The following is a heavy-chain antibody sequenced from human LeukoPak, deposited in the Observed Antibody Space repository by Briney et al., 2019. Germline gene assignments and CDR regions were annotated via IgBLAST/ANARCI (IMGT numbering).Heavy chain of an antibody. CDR2: ISGSGGST. J-gene: IGHJ5*02. CDR1: GFTFRSYA. Sequence: GGSLRLSCAASGFTFRSYAMSWVRQAPGKGLEWVSAISGSGGSTYYADSVKGRFTISRDNSKNTLYLQMNSLRAEDTAVYYCAAPIVGATERNSAFDPWGQGALVTVSS. D-gene: IGHD1-26*01. CDR3: AAPIVGATERNSAFDP. V-gene: IGHV3-23*01.